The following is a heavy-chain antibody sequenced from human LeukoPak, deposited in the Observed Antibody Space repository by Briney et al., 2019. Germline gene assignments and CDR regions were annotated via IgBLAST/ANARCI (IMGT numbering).Heavy chain of an antibody. CDR1: GGSISSSSYY. V-gene: IGHV4-39*01. Sequence: PSETLSLTCTVSGGSISSSSYYWGWIRQPPGKGLEWIGSIYYSGSTYYNPSHKSRVTISVDTSKNLFSLKLSSVTAADTAVYYCARLFYDAFDIWGQGTMVTVSS. CDR3: ARLFYDAFDI. D-gene: IGHD2-21*01. CDR2: IYYSGST. J-gene: IGHJ3*02.